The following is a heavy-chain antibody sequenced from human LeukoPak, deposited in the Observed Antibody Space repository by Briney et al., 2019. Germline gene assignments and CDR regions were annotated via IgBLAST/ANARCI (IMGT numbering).Heavy chain of an antibody. CDR1: GFTFSTYA. Sequence: GGSLRVSCAASGFTFSTYAMTWVRQAPGKGLEWVSAISGSGGSTYYADSAKGRFTISRDNSKNTLYLQMNSLRAEDTAVYYCAKALAAAGTGNYFDYWGQGTLVTVSS. CDR3: AKALAAAGTGNYFDY. CDR2: ISGSGGST. V-gene: IGHV3-23*01. D-gene: IGHD6-13*01. J-gene: IGHJ4*02.